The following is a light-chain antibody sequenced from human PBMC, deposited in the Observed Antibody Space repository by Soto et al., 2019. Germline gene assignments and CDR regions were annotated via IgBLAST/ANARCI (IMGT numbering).Light chain of an antibody. CDR1: QGISHD. CDR2: AAS. J-gene: IGKJ5*01. V-gene: IGKV1-17*01. Sequence: IQMTQSASSLSASVGGTLAITCRASQGISHDLGWYQQTPGKAPKLMIYAASTLQRGVPLRVSGSGSGTSVTLTISSLQPEDVATYYCQQLLSYPITFGQGTRLEIK. CDR3: QQLLSYPIT.